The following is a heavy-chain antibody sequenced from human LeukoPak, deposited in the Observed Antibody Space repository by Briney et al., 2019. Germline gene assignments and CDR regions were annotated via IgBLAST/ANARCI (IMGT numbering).Heavy chain of an antibody. CDR2: INHSGST. CDR3: ARKRGLTFGGVIVKPAFDY. Sequence: PSETLSLTCAVYGGSFSGYYWSWIRQPPGKGLEWIGEINHSGSTNYNPSLKSRVTISVDTSKNQFSLKLSSVTAADTAVYYCARKRGLTFGGVIVKPAFDYWGQGTLVTVSS. V-gene: IGHV4-34*01. D-gene: IGHD3-16*02. CDR1: GGSFSGYY. J-gene: IGHJ4*02.